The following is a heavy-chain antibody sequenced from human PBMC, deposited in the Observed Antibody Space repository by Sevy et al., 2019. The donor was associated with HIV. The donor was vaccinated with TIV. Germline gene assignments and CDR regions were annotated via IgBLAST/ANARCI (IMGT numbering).Heavy chain of an antibody. CDR3: ARDFNAGYDILTGYYPISLFDY. Sequence: GGSLRLSCAASGFTFSSYGMHWVRHAPGKGLEWVAVIWYDGSNKYYADSVKGRFTISRDNSKNTLYLQMNSLRAEDTAVYYCARDFNAGYDILTGYYPISLFDYWGQGTLVTVSS. V-gene: IGHV3-33*01. J-gene: IGHJ4*02. CDR2: IWYDGSNK. CDR1: GFTFSSYG. D-gene: IGHD3-9*01.